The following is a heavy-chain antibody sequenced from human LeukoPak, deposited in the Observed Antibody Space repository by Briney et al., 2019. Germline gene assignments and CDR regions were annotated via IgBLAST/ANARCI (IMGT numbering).Heavy chain of an antibody. D-gene: IGHD6-19*01. CDR3: AKVSHWLAPGSFDY. V-gene: IGHV4-34*01. CDR2: INHSGST. J-gene: IGHJ4*02. Sequence: SETLSLTCAVYGGSFSGYYWSWIRQPPGKGLEWIGEINHSGSTNYNPSLKSRVTISVDTSKNQFSLKLSSVTAADTAVYYCAKVSHWLAPGSFDYWGQGTLVTVSS. CDR1: GGSFSGYY.